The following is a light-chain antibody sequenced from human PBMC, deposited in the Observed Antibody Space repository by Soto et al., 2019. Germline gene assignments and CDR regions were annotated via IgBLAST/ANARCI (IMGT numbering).Light chain of an antibody. Sequence: QSVLTQPASVSGSPGQSITISCTGTSSDIGSYNLVSWYQQYPDKAPKLMIYEVSKRPSGVSNRFSGSKSGNTASLTISGLQDEDDADYYCCSYAGSGLGVFGGGTKVTVL. CDR3: CSYAGSGLGV. J-gene: IGLJ2*01. V-gene: IGLV2-23*02. CDR2: EVS. CDR1: SSDIGSYNL.